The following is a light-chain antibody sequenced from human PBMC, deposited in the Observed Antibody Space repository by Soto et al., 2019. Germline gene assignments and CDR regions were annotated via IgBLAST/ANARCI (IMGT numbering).Light chain of an antibody. V-gene: IGKV1-16*01. CDR1: RGIGHS. CDR3: QQHNSLPLT. CDR2: AAS. Sequence: DIQMTQSPSSLSASVGDRVTITCRAGRGIGHSLVWFQQKPGKAPKSLIYAASNLQGGVPSRFSGSGSGTDFNLTISSLQPEDFATYYCQQHNSLPLTFGGGTKVHIK. J-gene: IGKJ4*01.